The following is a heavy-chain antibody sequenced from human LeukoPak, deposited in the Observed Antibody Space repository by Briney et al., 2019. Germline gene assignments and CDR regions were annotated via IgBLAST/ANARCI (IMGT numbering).Heavy chain of an antibody. CDR2: IIPIFWTA. V-gene: IGHV1-69*05. Sequence: GASVKVSCKASGGTFSSYAISWVRQAPGQGLEWMGLIIPIFWTANYAQKFRGGVTITTDESTSTAYMELSSLRSEDTAVYYCARVVRGAYCSGGSCYFDYWGQGTLVTVSS. CDR1: GGTFSSYA. CDR3: ARVVRGAYCSGGSCYFDY. J-gene: IGHJ4*02. D-gene: IGHD2-15*01.